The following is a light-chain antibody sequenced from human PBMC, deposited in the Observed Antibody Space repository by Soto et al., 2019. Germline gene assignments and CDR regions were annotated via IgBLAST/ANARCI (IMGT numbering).Light chain of an antibody. CDR1: SSDFGAYNY. CDR3: SSYKTSGTLYV. Sequence: QSALTQPASVSGSPGQSITISCTGTSSDFGAYNYVSWYQQHPGKAPQLMIYDVSNRPSGVSDRFSGSKSGNTASLTISGLQAEDEADYYCSSYKTSGTLYVLGTGTKVTVL. V-gene: IGLV2-14*01. CDR2: DVS. J-gene: IGLJ1*01.